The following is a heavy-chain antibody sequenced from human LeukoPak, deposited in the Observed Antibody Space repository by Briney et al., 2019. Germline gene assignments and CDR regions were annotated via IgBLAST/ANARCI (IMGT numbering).Heavy chain of an antibody. CDR1: GGSISSYY. CDR3: ARSTDGYSSSWYVDY. D-gene: IGHD6-13*01. V-gene: IGHV4-59*07. J-gene: IGHJ4*02. Sequence: SVTLSLTCTASGGSISSYYWSWIRQPPGKGLEWIGYIYYSGSTNYNPSLKSRVTISVDTSKNQFSLKLSSVTAADTAVYYCARSTDGYSSSWYVDYWGQGTLVTVA. CDR2: IYYSGST.